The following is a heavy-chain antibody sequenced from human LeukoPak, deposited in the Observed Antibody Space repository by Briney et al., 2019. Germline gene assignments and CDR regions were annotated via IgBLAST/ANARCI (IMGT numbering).Heavy chain of an antibody. Sequence: PSETLSLTCTVPGGSISSYYWSWIRQPPGEGLEWIGYIYYSGSTYYNPSLKSRVTISLDTSKNQFSLKLSSVTAADTAVYYCARGRETTVTTPLDYWGQGTLVTVSS. D-gene: IGHD4-17*01. CDR3: ARGRETTVTTPLDY. CDR2: IYYSGST. J-gene: IGHJ4*02. V-gene: IGHV4-59*08. CDR1: GGSISSYY.